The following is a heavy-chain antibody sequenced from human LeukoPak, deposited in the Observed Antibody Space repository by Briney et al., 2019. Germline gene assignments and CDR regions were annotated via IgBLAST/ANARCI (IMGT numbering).Heavy chain of an antibody. J-gene: IGHJ4*02. D-gene: IGHD6-13*01. CDR3: ARVNWDGRSWNFDY. CDR2: ISSSRSYI. Sequence: GGPLRLSCTASGFTLSSYSMNWVRQAPGKGLEWVSSISSSRSYIYYGDSVKGRFTISRDNAKNSLYLQMNSLTAEETDVYYRARVNWDGRSWNFDYWGQGTLVTVSS. CDR1: GFTLSSYS. V-gene: IGHV3-21*01.